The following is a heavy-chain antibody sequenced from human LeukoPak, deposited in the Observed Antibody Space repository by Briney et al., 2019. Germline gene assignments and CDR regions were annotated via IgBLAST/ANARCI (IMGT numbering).Heavy chain of an antibody. CDR2: ISSSSGTI. Sequence: GGSLRLSCAASGFTFSSYSMNWVRQAPGKGLEWLSYISSSSGTIYYADSVKGRFTISRDNAKNSLYLQMSSLRGEDTAVYYCARSGGHYYDRSGFYPGDAFDIWGQGTMVTVSS. J-gene: IGHJ3*02. V-gene: IGHV3-48*04. D-gene: IGHD3-22*01. CDR1: GFTFSSYS. CDR3: ARSGGHYYDRSGFYPGDAFDI.